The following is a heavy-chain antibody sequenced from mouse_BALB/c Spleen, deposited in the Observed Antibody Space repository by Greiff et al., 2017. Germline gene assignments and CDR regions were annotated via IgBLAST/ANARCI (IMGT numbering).Heavy chain of an antibody. V-gene: IGHV1S127*01. CDR3: TLTTVVATVDY. CDR2: IDPSDSYT. CDR1: GYTFTSYW. Sequence: QVQLQQPGAELVKPGASVKMSCKASGYTFTSYWMHWVKQRPGQGLEWIGVIDPSDSYTSYNQKFNGKATLTVDTSSSTAYMQLSSLTSEDSAVYYCTLTTVVATVDYWGQGTTLTVSS. D-gene: IGHD1-1*01. J-gene: IGHJ2*01.